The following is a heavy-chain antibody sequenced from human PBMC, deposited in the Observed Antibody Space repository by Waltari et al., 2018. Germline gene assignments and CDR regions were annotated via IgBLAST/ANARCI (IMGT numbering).Heavy chain of an antibody. CDR2: KKQDGSEK. Sequence: EVQLVESGGGLVQPGGSLRRSCAASGLTFSSFWMSWVRQAPGKGLEWVANKKQDGSEKYYVDSVKGRFTISRDNAKNSLYLQMNSLRAEDTAVYYCARETGTTPDYWGQGTLVTVSS. V-gene: IGHV3-7*01. D-gene: IGHD1-7*01. CDR1: GLTFSSFW. J-gene: IGHJ4*02. CDR3: ARETGTTPDY.